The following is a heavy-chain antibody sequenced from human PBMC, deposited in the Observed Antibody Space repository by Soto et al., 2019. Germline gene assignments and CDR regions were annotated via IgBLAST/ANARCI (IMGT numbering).Heavy chain of an antibody. V-gene: IGHV3-9*01. CDR1: GFTFDDYA. Sequence: EVQLVESGGGLVQPGRSLRLSCAASGFTFDDYAMHWVRQAPGKGLEWVSGISWNSGSRGYADSVKGRFTISRDNAKNSLYLQMNSLRAEDTALYYCAKAVRYSSGWYEVSLDYWGQGTLVTVSS. CDR3: AKAVRYSSGWYEVSLDY. CDR2: ISWNSGSR. D-gene: IGHD6-19*01. J-gene: IGHJ4*02.